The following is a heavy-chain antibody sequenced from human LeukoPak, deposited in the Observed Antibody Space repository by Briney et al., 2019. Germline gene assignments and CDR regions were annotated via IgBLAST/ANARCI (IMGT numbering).Heavy chain of an antibody. J-gene: IGHJ4*02. CDR3: ARGRGSSSWYDY. D-gene: IGHD6-13*01. Sequence: GASVKVSCKASGYTFTGYYMHWVRQAPGQGLEWMGWINPNSGGTNYAQKFQGRVTMTRNTSISTAYMELSSLRSEDTAVYYCARGRGSSSWYDYWGQGTLVTVSS. CDR1: GYTFTGYY. V-gene: IGHV1-2*02. CDR2: INPNSGGT.